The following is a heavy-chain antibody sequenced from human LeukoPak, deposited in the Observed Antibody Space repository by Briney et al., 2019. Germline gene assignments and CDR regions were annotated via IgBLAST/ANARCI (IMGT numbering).Heavy chain of an antibody. CDR3: AKGLILRSYYFDY. CDR2: ISGDGGNT. D-gene: IGHD3-16*01. V-gene: IGHV3-23*01. CDR1: GFTFSSYG. J-gene: IGHJ4*02. Sequence: PGGSLRLSCAASGFTFSSYGMIWVRQAPGKGLEWVSSISGDGGNTFYADSVKGRFTISRDNSKNTLYLQMNSLRAEDTALYFCAKGLILRSYYFDYWGQGTLVTVSS.